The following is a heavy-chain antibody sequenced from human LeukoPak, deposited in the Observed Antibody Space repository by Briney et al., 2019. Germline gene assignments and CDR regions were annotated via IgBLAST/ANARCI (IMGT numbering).Heavy chain of an antibody. CDR2: IYHSGST. CDR3: ASVGGYGGKNY. Sequence: SETLSLTCTVSGGSISSGYYWGWIRQPPGKGLEWIGSIYHSGSTYYNPSLKSRVTISVDTSKNQFSLKLSSVTAADTAVYYCASVGGYGGKNYWGQGTLVTVSS. J-gene: IGHJ4*02. V-gene: IGHV4-38-2*02. D-gene: IGHD4-23*01. CDR1: GGSISSGYY.